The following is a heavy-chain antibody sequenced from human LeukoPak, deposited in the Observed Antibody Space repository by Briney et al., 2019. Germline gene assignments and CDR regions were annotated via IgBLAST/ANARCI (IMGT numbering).Heavy chain of an antibody. CDR3: ARERGSGSYHPFDP. D-gene: IGHD3-10*01. J-gene: IGHJ5*02. CDR1: GFTFSSYW. V-gene: IGHV3-7*01. CDR2: IKQDGSEK. Sequence: GGSLRLSCVASGFTFSSYWMSWARQTPGKGLEWVANIKQDGSEKNYVDSVKGRFTISRDNAKNSLYLQMNSLRVDDTAVYYCARERGSGSYHPFDPWGQGTLATVSS.